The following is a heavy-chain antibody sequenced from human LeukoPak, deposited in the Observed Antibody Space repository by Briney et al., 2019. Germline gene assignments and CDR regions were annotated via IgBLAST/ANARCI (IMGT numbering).Heavy chain of an antibody. CDR1: GGSITSGGYY. CDR3: ASATSDWYFAL. V-gene: IGHV4-31*03. Sequence: SQTLSLTCTVSGGSITSGGYYCSWVRQHPGKGLEWIGYINNSVSTYYNPSLESRVTISVDTSKNQFSLKLSSVTAADTAVYYCASATSDWYFALRGRGTLVTVSS. D-gene: IGHD2-15*01. J-gene: IGHJ2*01. CDR2: INNSVST.